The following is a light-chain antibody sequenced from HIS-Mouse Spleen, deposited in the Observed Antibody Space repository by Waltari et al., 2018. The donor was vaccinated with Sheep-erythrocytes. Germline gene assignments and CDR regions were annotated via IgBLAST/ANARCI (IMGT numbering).Light chain of an antibody. CDR3: CSYAGSYNHV. Sequence: QPALTPPPSVSAPPGQSVPVPCTGTSSADGRAHYDAWYQQRPRTAPKLMIYDVSPPPSGVPDRFYGSTSANSASLTISGLQAEDEADYYCCSYAGSYNHVFATGTKVTVL. J-gene: IGLJ1*01. V-gene: IGLV2-11*01. CDR1: SSADGRAHY. CDR2: DVS.